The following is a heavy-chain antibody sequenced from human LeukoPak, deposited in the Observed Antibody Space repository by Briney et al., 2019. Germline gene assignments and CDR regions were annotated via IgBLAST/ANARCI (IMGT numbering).Heavy chain of an antibody. J-gene: IGHJ6*02. CDR3: AASSSWYLYYYYYGMDV. V-gene: IGHV1-58*02. CDR1: GFTFTGSA. D-gene: IGHD6-13*01. Sequence: GASVKVSCKASGFTFTGSAMQWVRQARGQRLEWIGWIVVGSGKTNYAQKFQERVTITRDMSTSTAYMELSSLRSEDTAVYYCAASSSWYLYYYYYGMDVWGQGTTVTVSS. CDR2: IVVGSGKT.